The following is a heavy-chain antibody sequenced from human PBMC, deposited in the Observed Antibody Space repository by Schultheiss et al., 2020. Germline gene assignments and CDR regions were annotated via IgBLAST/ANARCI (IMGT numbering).Heavy chain of an antibody. CDR3: ASGYQLLTTRTL. CDR1: GTTFSSYD. CDR2: ISGSGATT. Sequence: GGSLRLSCAASGTTFSSYDMSWVRQAPGKGLEWVSAISGSGATTFYAASVKGRFTISRDNSRNTLYLEMNSLRAEDTAVYYCASGYQLLTTRTLWGQGTLVTVSS. V-gene: IGHV3-23*01. J-gene: IGHJ4*02. D-gene: IGHD2-2*01.